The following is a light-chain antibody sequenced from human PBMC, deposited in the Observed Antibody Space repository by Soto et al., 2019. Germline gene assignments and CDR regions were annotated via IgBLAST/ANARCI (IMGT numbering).Light chain of an antibody. CDR3: QSFDSSLSASV. V-gene: IGLV1-40*01. J-gene: IGLJ2*01. Sequence: QLVLTQPPSLSGAPGQRVTISCAGSSSNIGAGYAVHWYQQLPGTAPKLLIYGNSNRPSGVPDRFSGSKSGTSASLAITGLQAEDEADYYCQSFDSSLSASVFGGGTKLTVL. CDR1: SSNIGAGYA. CDR2: GNS.